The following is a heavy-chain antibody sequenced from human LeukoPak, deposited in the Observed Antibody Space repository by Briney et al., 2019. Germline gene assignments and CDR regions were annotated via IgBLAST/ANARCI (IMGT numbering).Heavy chain of an antibody. Sequence: SETLSLTCTVSGGSISSYYWSWIRQPPEKGLEWIGYIYYSGSTNYNPSLKSRVTISVDTSKNQFSLKLSSVTAADTAVYYCARTEGRAGYYFDYWGQGTLVTVSS. CDR3: ARTEGRAGYYFDY. J-gene: IGHJ4*02. V-gene: IGHV4-59*08. CDR2: IYYSGST. D-gene: IGHD6-13*01. CDR1: GGSISSYY.